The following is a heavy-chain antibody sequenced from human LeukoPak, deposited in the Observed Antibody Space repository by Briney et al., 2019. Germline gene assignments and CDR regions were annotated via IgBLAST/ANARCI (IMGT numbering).Heavy chain of an antibody. CDR3: ARVVVITLDAFDI. Sequence: GGSLRLSCTVSGFTVSSNSMSWVRQAPGKGLEWVANIKQDGSEKYYVDSVKGRFTISRDNAKNSLYLQMNSLRAEDTAVYYCARVVVITLDAFDIWGQGTMVTVSS. V-gene: IGHV3-7*01. CDR1: GFTVSSNS. J-gene: IGHJ3*02. D-gene: IGHD3-22*01. CDR2: IKQDGSEK.